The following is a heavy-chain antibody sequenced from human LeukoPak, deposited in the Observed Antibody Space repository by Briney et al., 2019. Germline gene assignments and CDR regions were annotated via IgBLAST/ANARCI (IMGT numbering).Heavy chain of an antibody. J-gene: IGHJ5*01. D-gene: IGHD3-10*01. Sequence: SETLSLTCSVSDGSISSGYYYWAWIRQPPGKGPEWIGSIYYSGTTYPNSSLKSRVTISVDTSKNQFSLKLSSVTAADTAVYYCARQPKSCAPGIFITGKACWFDSWGQGTLAIVSP. CDR1: DGSISSGYYY. V-gene: IGHV4-39*01. CDR3: ARQPKSCAPGIFITGKACWFDS. CDR2: IYYSGTT.